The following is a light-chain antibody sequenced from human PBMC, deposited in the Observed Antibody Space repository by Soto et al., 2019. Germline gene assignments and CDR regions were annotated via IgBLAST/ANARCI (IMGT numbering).Light chain of an antibody. J-gene: IGKJ1*01. CDR1: QTVGNNY. CDR3: RQSATSPRT. CDR2: GAS. Sequence: ESVLTQSPGTLSLSPGERATLSCRASQTVGNNYLDWYQQKPGQAPRLLIYGASSSATVIPDRFSGSGSGTDFTLTISRLEPEDFAVYYCRQSATSPRTFGQGTKLEIK. V-gene: IGKV3-20*01.